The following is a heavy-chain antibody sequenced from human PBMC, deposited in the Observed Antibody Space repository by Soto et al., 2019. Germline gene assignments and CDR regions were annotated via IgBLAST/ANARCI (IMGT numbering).Heavy chain of an antibody. CDR3: ASMRLRYFDSYYYYGMDV. V-gene: IGHV3-33*01. CDR1: GFTFSSYG. CDR2: IWYDGSNK. Sequence: GGSLRLSCAASGFTFSSYGMHWVRQAPGKGLEWVAVIWYDGSNKYYADSVKGRFTISRDNSKNTLYLQMNSLRAEDTAVYYCASMRLRYFDSYYYYGMDVWGQGTTVTVSS. J-gene: IGHJ6*02. D-gene: IGHD3-9*01.